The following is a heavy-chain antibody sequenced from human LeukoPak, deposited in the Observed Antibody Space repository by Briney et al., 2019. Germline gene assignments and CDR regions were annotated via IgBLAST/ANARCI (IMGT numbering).Heavy chain of an antibody. J-gene: IGHJ4*02. Sequence: ASVKVSCKASGYTFTAYYMHWVRQAPGQGLEWMGWINPKSGGTNYAQKFRGRVTMTRDTSVKTAYMELSSLRSDDTAVYYCVRGDYYDRGVYYYDWGQGTLVTVSS. CDR2: INPKSGGT. CDR1: GYTFTAYY. CDR3: VRGDYYDRGVYYYD. V-gene: IGHV1-2*02. D-gene: IGHD3-22*01.